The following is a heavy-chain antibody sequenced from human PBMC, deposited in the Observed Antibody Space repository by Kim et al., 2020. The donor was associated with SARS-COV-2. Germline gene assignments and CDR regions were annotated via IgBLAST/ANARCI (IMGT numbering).Heavy chain of an antibody. D-gene: IGHD3-10*01. CDR2: IYYSGST. J-gene: IGHJ4*02. CDR1: GGSISSYY. Sequence: SETLSLTCTVSGGSISSYYWSWIRQPPGKGLEWIGYIYYSGSTNYNPSLKSRVTISVDTSKNQFSLKLSSVTAADTAVYYCARGDYYGSGSYPRLDYWGQGTLVTVSS. CDR3: ARGDYYGSGSYPRLDY. V-gene: IGHV4-59*01.